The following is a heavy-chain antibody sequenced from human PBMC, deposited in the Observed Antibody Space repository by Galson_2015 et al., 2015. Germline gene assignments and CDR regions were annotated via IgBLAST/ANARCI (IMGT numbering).Heavy chain of an antibody. CDR1: GGSISSGSYY. V-gene: IGHV4-61*02. Sequence: TLSLTCTVSGGSISSGSYYWSWIRQPAGKGLEWIGRIYTSGSTNYNPSLKSRVTISVDTSKNQFSLKLSSVTAADTAVYYCAGITMVRGFPPIDAFDIWGQGTMVTVSS. CDR2: IYTSGST. D-gene: IGHD3-10*01. CDR3: AGITMVRGFPPIDAFDI. J-gene: IGHJ3*02.